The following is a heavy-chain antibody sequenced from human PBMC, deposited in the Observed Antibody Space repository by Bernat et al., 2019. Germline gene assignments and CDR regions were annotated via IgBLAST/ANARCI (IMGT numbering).Heavy chain of an antibody. J-gene: IGHJ4*02. V-gene: IGHV4-39*01. CDR2: IFYSGST. CDR3: ATHHHNPTYDY. D-gene: IGHD1-14*01. Sequence: QLQLQESGPGLVKPSETLSLTCTVSGGSISGSSYYWGWIRQPPGKGLEWIGSIFYSGSTYYNPSLKGRVTISADTSKNQLSLKLTSVTAADTAVYFCATHHHNPTYDYWGQGILVTVSA. CDR1: GGSISGSSYY.